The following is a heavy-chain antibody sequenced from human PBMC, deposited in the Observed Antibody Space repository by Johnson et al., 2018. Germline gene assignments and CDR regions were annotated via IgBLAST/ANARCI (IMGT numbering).Heavy chain of an antibody. Sequence: RLSCAASGFTFRGHWMSWVRQAPGKGLEWVANIQQDGSEKYYVDSVKGRFTISRDNANNSLYLQMNSLRAEDTAVYYCAREFPTYREGLFHHWGQGTLVTVSS. D-gene: IGHD5-24*01. V-gene: IGHV3-7*01. J-gene: IGHJ1*01. CDR3: AREFPTYREGLFHH. CDR2: IQQDGSEK. CDR1: GFTFRGHW.